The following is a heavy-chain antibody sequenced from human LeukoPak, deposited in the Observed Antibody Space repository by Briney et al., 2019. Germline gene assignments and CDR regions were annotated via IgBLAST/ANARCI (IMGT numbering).Heavy chain of an antibody. J-gene: IGHJ4*02. CDR1: GIVFSNTA. CDR3: AKVLAVTSYGAKSIFDH. Sequence: GGSLRLSCAASGIVFSNTAMNWARQSPGRGLERVSAISGGGERTFYADSVKGRFTISRDNSKNTVYLQINSLRAEDTAVYYCAKVLAVTSYGAKSIFDHWGQGTLVTVSS. D-gene: IGHD4-23*01. V-gene: IGHV3-23*01. CDR2: ISGGGERT.